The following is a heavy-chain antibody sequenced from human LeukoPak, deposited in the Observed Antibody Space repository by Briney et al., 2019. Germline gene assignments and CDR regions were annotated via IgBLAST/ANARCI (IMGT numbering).Heavy chain of an antibody. CDR1: GYTFTGYY. Sequence: ASVKVSCKASGYTFTGYYMHWVRQAPGQGLEWMGWINPNSGGTNYAQKFQGWVTMTRDTSISTAYMELSRLRSDDTAVYYCARDIVVVPAALYPGGMDVWGQGTTVTVSS. CDR3: ARDIVVVPAALYPGGMDV. D-gene: IGHD2-2*01. CDR2: INPNSGGT. J-gene: IGHJ6*02. V-gene: IGHV1-2*04.